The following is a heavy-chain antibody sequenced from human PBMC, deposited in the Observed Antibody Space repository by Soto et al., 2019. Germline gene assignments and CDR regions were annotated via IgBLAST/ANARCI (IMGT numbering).Heavy chain of an antibody. V-gene: IGHV1-69*13. CDR2: IIPIFGTA. CDR1: GGTFSSYA. D-gene: IGHD6-19*01. Sequence: SVKVSCKASGGTFSSYAISWVRQAPGQGLEWMGGIIPIFGTANYAQKFQGRVTITADESTSTAYMELSSLRSEDTAVYYCARDYWSSLYSSGRNGNYYYGMDVWGQGTTVTVSS. CDR3: ARDYWSSLYSSGRNGNYYYGMDV. J-gene: IGHJ6*02.